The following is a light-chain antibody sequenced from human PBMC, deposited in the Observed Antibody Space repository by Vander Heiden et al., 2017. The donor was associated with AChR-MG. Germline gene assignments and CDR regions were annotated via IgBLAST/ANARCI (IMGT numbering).Light chain of an antibody. Sequence: QSALTQPPSASGSPGPSVTISCTGSSHDVGAYNSVPRYHQHPGRVPKLIMLEVTKRPSGVPDRCSGSKSGNTVSLTVSGLQADDEADYYGSSDAGSRTVVFGGGTKLTV. CDR3: SSDAGSRTVV. CDR1: SHDVGAYNS. CDR2: EVT. J-gene: IGLJ2*01. V-gene: IGLV2-8*01.